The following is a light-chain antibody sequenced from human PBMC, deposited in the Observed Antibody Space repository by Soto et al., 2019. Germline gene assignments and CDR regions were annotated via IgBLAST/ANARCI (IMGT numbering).Light chain of an antibody. J-gene: IGKJ2*01. CDR2: EAS. V-gene: IGKV1-5*03. Sequence: DIQMTQSPSTLSASVGDRVTITCRASQSIRSWLAWYQQKPGRAPKLLIFEASSLDTGVPSRFSGSGSGTDFTLTISSLQPDDFATYCCQQYNTSPYTFGPGTQLEIK. CDR1: QSIRSW. CDR3: QQYNTSPYT.